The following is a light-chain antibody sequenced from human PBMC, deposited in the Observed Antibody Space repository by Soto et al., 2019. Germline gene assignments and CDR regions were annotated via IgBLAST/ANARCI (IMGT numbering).Light chain of an antibody. Sequence: EVVLTQSPATLSLSPGERATLSCRASENVRTFVDWYQQKPGQAPRLLIYGASNRATGIPARFSGSGSGTDVTRTISNREPEDVAVYYCQQHSHGPPWTFGQGTRVEIQ. CDR2: GAS. CDR3: QQHSHGPPWT. J-gene: IGKJ1*01. CDR1: ENVRTF. V-gene: IGKV3-11*01.